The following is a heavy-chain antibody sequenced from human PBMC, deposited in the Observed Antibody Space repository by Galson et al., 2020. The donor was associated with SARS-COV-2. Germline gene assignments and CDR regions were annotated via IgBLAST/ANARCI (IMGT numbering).Heavy chain of an antibody. CDR2: VIPFSDTT. CDR1: GGTFRAYA. Sequence: SVKVSCKASGGTFRAYAITWVRQAPGQGLEWMGAVIPFSDTTNYSPKFQGRVTMTADKSTSTAYMELKSLTSDDTAVYYCTRESLGSTIDYWGQGILVTVSS. D-gene: IGHD5-12*01. J-gene: IGHJ4*02. CDR3: TRESLGSTIDY. V-gene: IGHV1-69*06.